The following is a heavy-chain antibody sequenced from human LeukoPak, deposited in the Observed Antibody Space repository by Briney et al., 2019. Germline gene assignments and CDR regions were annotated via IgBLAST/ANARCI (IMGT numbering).Heavy chain of an antibody. CDR2: IIPIFGTA. D-gene: IGHD2-21*01. CDR3: ARDLYCGGDCYSGRNWFDP. Sequence: SVKVSCMASGGTFSSYAISWVRQAPGQGLEWMGGIIPIFGTANYAQKFQGRVTITADESTSTAYMELSSLRSEDTAVYYCARDLYCGGDCYSGRNWFDPWGQGTLVTVSS. J-gene: IGHJ5*02. V-gene: IGHV1-69*01. CDR1: GGTFSSYA.